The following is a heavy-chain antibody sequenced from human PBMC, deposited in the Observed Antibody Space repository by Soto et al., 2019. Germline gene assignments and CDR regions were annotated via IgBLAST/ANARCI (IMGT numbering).Heavy chain of an antibody. Sequence: QVQLVQSGAEVKKPGASVKVSCKASGYTFTSYGISWVRQAPGQVLEWMGWISTNNGNTNYTQKLQGRVTMTTDTPTSTAYMELRRLRSDDTAVYYCARVSSGWYYGFDPWGQGTLVTVSS. D-gene: IGHD6-19*01. CDR2: ISTNNGNT. V-gene: IGHV1-18*01. J-gene: IGHJ5*02. CDR3: ARVSSGWYYGFDP. CDR1: GYTFTSYG.